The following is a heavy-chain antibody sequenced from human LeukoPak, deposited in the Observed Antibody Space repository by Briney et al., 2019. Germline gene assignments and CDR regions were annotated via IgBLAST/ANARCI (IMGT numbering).Heavy chain of an antibody. CDR3: ASSRYGDY. J-gene: IGHJ4*02. V-gene: IGHV3-48*02. CDR1: GFTFSSYS. Sequence: GRSPRLSCAASGFTFSSYSMNWVRQAPGKGLEWVSYISSSSSIIYYADSVKGRFTISRDNAKNSLYLQMNSLRDEDTAVYYCASSRYGDYWGQGTLVTVSS. CDR2: ISSSSSII. D-gene: IGHD1-1*01.